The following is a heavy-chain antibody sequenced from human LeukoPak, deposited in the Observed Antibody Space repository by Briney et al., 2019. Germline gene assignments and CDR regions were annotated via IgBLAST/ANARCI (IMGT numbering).Heavy chain of an antibody. CDR1: GFTFSSYS. V-gene: IGHV3-21*01. CDR3: ARSRSAFDI. CDR2: ITSSSNYI. Sequence: GGSLRLSRAASGFTFSSYSINWVRQAPGKGLEYVSSITSSSNYIYYADSVKGRFTISRDNTKNSLYLQMNSLRAEDTAVYYCARSRSAFDIWGQGTLVTVSS. J-gene: IGHJ3*02.